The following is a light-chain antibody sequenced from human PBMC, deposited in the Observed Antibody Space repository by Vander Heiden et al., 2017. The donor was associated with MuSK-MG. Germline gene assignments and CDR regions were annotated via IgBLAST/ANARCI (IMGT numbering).Light chain of an antibody. CDR3: QQSDNNPLT. J-gene: IGKJ4*01. Sequence: DIQMTQSPSSLSASVGDRVTVTCRASQTIRFFLNWYQGKPGKAPKLLIYGTSNLQSGVPSRFSGSGSGTDFTLTISRLQPEDCAIYYCQQSDNNPLTFGGGTKVEIK. CDR1: QTIRFF. V-gene: IGKV1-39*01. CDR2: GTS.